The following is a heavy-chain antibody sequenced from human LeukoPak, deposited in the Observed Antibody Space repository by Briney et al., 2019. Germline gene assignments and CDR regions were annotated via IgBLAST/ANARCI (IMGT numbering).Heavy chain of an antibody. J-gene: IGHJ4*02. CDR1: GGSMSLFY. Sequence: SETRSLTCTVSGGSMSLFYWTWIRQSPGKGLEWIGDIYHIGSTNYNPSLKSRVTISVDTSKNQFSLKLKSVTAADTAVYYCATLDHDVLSGYSHLDNWGQGTLVIVSS. V-gene: IGHV4-59*03. D-gene: IGHD3-3*01. CDR2: IYHIGST. CDR3: ATLDHDVLSGYSHLDN.